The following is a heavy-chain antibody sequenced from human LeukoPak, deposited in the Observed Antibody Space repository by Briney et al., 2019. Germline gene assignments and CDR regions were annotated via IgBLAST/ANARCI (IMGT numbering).Heavy chain of an antibody. Sequence: PGGSLRLSCAASGFTFSSYWIHWVRQAPGKGLVWVSSINSGGSSTTYADSVKGRFTISRDNAKNTLYLQMNSLRAEDTAAYYCARENWAPYDWGQGTLVTVSS. CDR2: INSGGSST. CDR1: GFTFSSYW. CDR3: ARENWAPYD. V-gene: IGHV3-74*01. J-gene: IGHJ4*02. D-gene: IGHD7-27*01.